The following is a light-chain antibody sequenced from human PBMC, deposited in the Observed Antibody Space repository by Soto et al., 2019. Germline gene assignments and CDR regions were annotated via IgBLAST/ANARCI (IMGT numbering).Light chain of an antibody. CDR3: AAWDDSLIGCV. J-gene: IGLJ1*01. V-gene: IGLV1-44*01. CDR2: SDN. Sequence: SVLTQPPSASGTPGQRVTISCSGSSSNIGTYRVSWYQHFPGTAPRLLIYSDNQRPSGAPDRFSASKSGASASLAISGLQSEDEAYFYCAAWDDSLIGCVFGAGTKVTV. CDR1: SSNIGTYR.